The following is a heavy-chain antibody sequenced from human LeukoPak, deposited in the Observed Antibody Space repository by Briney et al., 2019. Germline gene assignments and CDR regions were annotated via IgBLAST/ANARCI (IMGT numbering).Heavy chain of an antibody. Sequence: ASVKVSCKASGYTFTGYYMQWVRQAPGQGLEWMGRISPNNGGTSYASKFQDRVTMTVDTSISTTYMDLSGLSPDDTAVYYCARTFVTGTSNYWGQGTLVTVSS. D-gene: IGHD1-7*01. V-gene: IGHV1-2*02. CDR1: GYTFTGYY. CDR3: ARTFVTGTSNY. CDR2: ISPNNGGT. J-gene: IGHJ4*02.